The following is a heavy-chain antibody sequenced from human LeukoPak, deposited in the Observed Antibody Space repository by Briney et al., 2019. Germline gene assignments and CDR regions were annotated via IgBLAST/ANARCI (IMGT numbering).Heavy chain of an antibody. CDR2: IYSGGST. J-gene: IGHJ4*02. D-gene: IGHD3-10*01. Sequence: PGGSLRLSCAASGFTVSSNYMSWVRQAPGKGLEWVSVIYSGGSTYYADSVKGRFTISRDNSKNTLYLQMNSLRAEDTAVYYCAKLGSYYNRDYFDYWGQGTLVTVSS. V-gene: IGHV3-53*01. CDR1: GFTVSSNY. CDR3: AKLGSYYNRDYFDY.